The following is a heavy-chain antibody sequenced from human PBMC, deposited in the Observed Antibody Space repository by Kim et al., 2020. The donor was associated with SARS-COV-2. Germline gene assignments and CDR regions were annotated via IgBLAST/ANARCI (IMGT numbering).Heavy chain of an antibody. Sequence: PSPKVRVTISVDTAKTQFSLKLSSVTAADTAVYYCARRGKSGWYLGYFDYWGQGTLVTVSS. J-gene: IGHJ4*02. D-gene: IGHD6-19*01. CDR3: ARRGKSGWYLGYFDY. V-gene: IGHV4-59*08.